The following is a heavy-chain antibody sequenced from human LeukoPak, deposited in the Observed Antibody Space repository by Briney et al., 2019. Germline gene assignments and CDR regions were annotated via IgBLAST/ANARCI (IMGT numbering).Heavy chain of an antibody. V-gene: IGHV3-30*19. J-gene: IGHJ4*02. CDR3: ARDMIDDFWSGYFSPTNYFDY. CDR2: ISYDGSNK. Sequence: GGSLRLSCAASGFTFSSYGMHWVRQAPGKGLEWVAVISYDGSNKYYADSAKGRFTISRDNSKNTLYLQMNSLRAEDTAVYYCARDMIDDFWSGYFSPTNYFDYWGQGTLVTVSS. CDR1: GFTFSSYG. D-gene: IGHD3-3*01.